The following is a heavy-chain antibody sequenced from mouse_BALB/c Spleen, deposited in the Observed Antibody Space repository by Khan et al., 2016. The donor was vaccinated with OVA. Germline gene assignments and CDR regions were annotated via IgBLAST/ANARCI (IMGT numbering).Heavy chain of an antibody. D-gene: IGHD2-13*01. Sequence: QVQLKQSGTELAKPGASLKMSCTASGYTFTTYWIHWVKQRPGQGLEWIGYIDPNIDYTEYNQNFKDKATFTADKSSSTTYMQLTRLTSEDSAVYYCARRGLHVIFAYWGQGTLVTVSA. J-gene: IGHJ3*01. CDR2: IDPNIDYT. CDR3: ARRGLHVIFAY. V-gene: IGHV1-7*01. CDR1: GYTFTTYW.